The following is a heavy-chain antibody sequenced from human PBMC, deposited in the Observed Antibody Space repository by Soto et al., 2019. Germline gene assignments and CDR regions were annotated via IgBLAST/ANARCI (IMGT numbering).Heavy chain of an antibody. J-gene: IGHJ6*02. D-gene: IGHD1-20*01. Sequence: SVKVSCKASGGTFSSCAISWVRQSPGQGLEWMGGIIPIFGTANYAQKFQGRVTITADESTSTAYMELSSLRSEDTAVYYCARVNWNPHYYYGMDVWGQGTTVTVSS. CDR1: GGTFSSCA. CDR2: IIPIFGTA. CDR3: ARVNWNPHYYYGMDV. V-gene: IGHV1-69*13.